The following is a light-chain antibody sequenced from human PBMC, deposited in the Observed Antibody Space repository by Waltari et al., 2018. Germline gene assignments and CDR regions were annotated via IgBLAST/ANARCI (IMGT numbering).Light chain of an antibody. J-gene: IGKJ1*01. CDR2: KAS. V-gene: IGKV1-5*03. Sequence: DIQMTQSPSTLSAYVGDRVTITCRASQSIGPWLAWYQQKPGKAPKLLIYKASLQSGVPTRFSGSGAGTEFTRTISSLQHDDIAMYYCQHCNGCPWTFGQGTKVEVK. CDR3: QHCNGCPWT. CDR1: QSIGPW.